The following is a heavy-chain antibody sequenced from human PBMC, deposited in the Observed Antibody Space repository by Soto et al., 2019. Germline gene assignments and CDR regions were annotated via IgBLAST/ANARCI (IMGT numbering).Heavy chain of an antibody. Sequence: GGSLRLSCAASGFTVSSNYMSWVRQAPGKGLEWVSVIYSGGSTYYADSVKGRFTISRDNSKNTLYLQMNSLRAEDTAVYYCASSGEKHHYYYYGMDVWGQGTTVTSP. CDR2: IYSGGST. CDR1: GFTVSSNY. D-gene: IGHD2-21*01. V-gene: IGHV3-53*01. CDR3: ASSGEKHHYYYYGMDV. J-gene: IGHJ6*02.